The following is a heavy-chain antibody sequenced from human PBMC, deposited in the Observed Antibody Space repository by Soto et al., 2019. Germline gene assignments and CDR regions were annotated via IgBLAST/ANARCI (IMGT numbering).Heavy chain of an antibody. Sequence: EVQLVESGGGLVQPGGSLRLSCAASGFTFSSYWMSWVRQAPGKGLEWVANIKQDGSEKYYVDSVKGRFTISRDNAQNSLYLQMNSLRAEDTAVYYCARDRRQLSVRGYFYYYGMGVWGQGTTVTVSS. CDR2: IKQDGSEK. V-gene: IGHV3-7*05. D-gene: IGHD6-6*01. J-gene: IGHJ6*02. CDR3: ARDRRQLSVRGYFYYYGMGV. CDR1: GFTFSSYW.